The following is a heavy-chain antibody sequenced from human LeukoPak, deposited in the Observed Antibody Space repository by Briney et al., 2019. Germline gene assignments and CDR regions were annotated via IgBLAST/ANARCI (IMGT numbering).Heavy chain of an antibody. V-gene: IGHV3-23*01. D-gene: IGHD4-23*01. CDR3: AKRLVTLTYGVDV. CDR1: GFTFMRSA. Sequence: GGSLRLSCAASGFTFMRSAMTWVRQTPRKGLEWVSTITGSGENTYYADSVEGRFTISRDNSKNTLYLQMNSLRADDTAVYYCAKRLVTLTYGVDVWGQGTTVTVSS. CDR2: ITGSGENT. J-gene: IGHJ6*02.